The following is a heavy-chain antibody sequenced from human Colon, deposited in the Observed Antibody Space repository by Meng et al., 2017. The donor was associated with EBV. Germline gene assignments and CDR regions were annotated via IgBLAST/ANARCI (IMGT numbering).Heavy chain of an antibody. D-gene: IGHD7-27*01. CDR1: GGAISSSSYS. CDR2: IYYSGST. J-gene: IGHJ2*01. Sequence: LQRAEVGHGVVKPWGTLSLHCTVSGGAISSSSYSWGGIRQPPGKGLEWIGSIYYSGSTYYNPSLKSRVTISVDTSKNQFSLKLSSVTAADTAVYYCASPLGILGIVDLWGRGTLVTVSS. V-gene: IGHV4-39*01. CDR3: ASPLGILGIVDL.